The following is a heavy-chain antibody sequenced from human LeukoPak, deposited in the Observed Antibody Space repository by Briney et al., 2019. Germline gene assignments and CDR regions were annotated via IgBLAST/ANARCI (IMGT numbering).Heavy chain of an antibody. Sequence: GGSLRLSCAASGFTFSTYGMSWVRQAPGKGLEWVSAISGRDSNTYYADSVEGRFIISRDNSKNTLYLQMSSLRAEDTAVYYCAKRSDYGGEGNYFDYWGQGTPVTVSS. J-gene: IGHJ4*02. CDR1: GFTFSTYG. V-gene: IGHV3-23*01. CDR2: ISGRDSNT. D-gene: IGHD4-23*01. CDR3: AKRSDYGGEGNYFDY.